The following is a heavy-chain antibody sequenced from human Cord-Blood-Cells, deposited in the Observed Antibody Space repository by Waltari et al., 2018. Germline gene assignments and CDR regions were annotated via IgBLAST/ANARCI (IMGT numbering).Heavy chain of an antibody. CDR1: GFTFSNAW. J-gene: IGHJ4*02. CDR3: TTDSYNFDY. V-gene: IGHV3-15*01. Sequence: EVQLVESGGGLVTPGGSLRLSCAASGFTFSNAWMSWVRQAPEEGLEWVGHIKSKTDGGTTDYAAPVKGRFTISRDDSKNTLYLQMNSLKTEDTAVYYCTTDSYNFDYWGQGTLVTVSS. CDR2: IKSKTDGGTT. D-gene: IGHD2-21*01.